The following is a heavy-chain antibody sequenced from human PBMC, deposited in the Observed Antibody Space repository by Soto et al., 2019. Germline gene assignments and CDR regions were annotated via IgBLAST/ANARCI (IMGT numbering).Heavy chain of an antibody. D-gene: IGHD2-15*01. J-gene: IGHJ6*02. CDR3: SGGSPGYYYAMDV. Sequence: TGGSLRLSCAASGFTFSSYWMSWVRQAPGKGLEWVANIKQDGSEKYYVDSVKGRFTISRDNAKNSLYLQMNSLRAEDTAVFYCSGGSPGYYYAMDVWGQGTTVTVSS. V-gene: IGHV3-7*01. CDR1: GFTFSSYW. CDR2: IKQDGSEK.